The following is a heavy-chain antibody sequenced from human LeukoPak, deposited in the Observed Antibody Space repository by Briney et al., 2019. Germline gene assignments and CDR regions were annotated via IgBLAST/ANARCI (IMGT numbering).Heavy chain of an antibody. J-gene: IGHJ4*02. D-gene: IGHD4-11*01. CDR2: IYPGDSDT. CDR3: ARRSDSNYAPLDY. Sequence: KVSCKASGYTFTSYWIGWVRQMPGKGLEWMGIIYPGDSDTRYSPSFQGQVTISADKSISTAYLQWSSLKASDTAMYYCARRSDSNYAPLDYWGQGTLVTVSS. CDR1: GYTFTSYW. V-gene: IGHV5-51*01.